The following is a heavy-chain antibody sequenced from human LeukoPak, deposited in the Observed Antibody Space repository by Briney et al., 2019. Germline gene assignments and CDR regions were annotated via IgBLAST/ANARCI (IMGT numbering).Heavy chain of an antibody. V-gene: IGHV3-23*01. CDR2: IRHSDGST. J-gene: IGHJ4*02. Sequence: GGSLGLSCAASGFTFDDYGMSWVRQAPGKGLEWVSGIRHSDGSTYYADAVKGRFTISSDKSKNTLFLQMNSLRAEDTALYYCAKGLETESRLDSWGQGTLVTVSS. CDR3: AKGLETESRLDS. D-gene: IGHD1-1*01. CDR1: GFTFDDYG.